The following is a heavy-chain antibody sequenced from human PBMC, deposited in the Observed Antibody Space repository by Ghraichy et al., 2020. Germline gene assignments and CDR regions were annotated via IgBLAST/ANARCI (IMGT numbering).Heavy chain of an antibody. J-gene: IGHJ4*02. CDR3: ASSPGYSYGYPYYFDY. V-gene: IGHV4-34*01. CDR2: INHSGST. D-gene: IGHD5-18*01. Sequence: SETLSLTCAVYGGSFSGYYWSWIRQPPGKGLEWIGEINHSGSTNYNPSLKSRVTISVDTSKNQFSLKLSSVTAADTAVYYCASSPGYSYGYPYYFDYWGQGTLVTVSS. CDR1: GGSFSGYY.